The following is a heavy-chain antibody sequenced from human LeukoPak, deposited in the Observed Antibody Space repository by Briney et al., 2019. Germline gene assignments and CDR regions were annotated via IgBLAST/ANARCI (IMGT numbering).Heavy chain of an antibody. Sequence: GESLKISCKGSGYSFTSYWIGWVRQMPGKGLEWMGIIYPGDSDTRYSPSFQGQVTISADKSISTAYLQWSSLKASDTAMYYCASCKSSGGSCYYGMDVWGQGTTVTVSS. CDR3: ASCKSSGGSCYYGMDV. J-gene: IGHJ6*02. D-gene: IGHD2-15*01. CDR2: IYPGDSDT. V-gene: IGHV5-51*01. CDR1: GYSFTSYW.